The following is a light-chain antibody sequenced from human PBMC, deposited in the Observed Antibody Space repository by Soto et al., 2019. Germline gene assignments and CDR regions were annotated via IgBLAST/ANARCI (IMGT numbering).Light chain of an antibody. CDR3: CSYAGSSTAI. CDR1: SSDVGSDNL. J-gene: IGLJ2*01. CDR2: EGS. V-gene: IGLV2-23*01. Sequence: QSALTQPASVSGSPGQSITISCTGTSSDVGSDNLVSWCQQHPGKAPKLMIYEGSKRPSGVSNRFSGSKSGNTASLTISGLQAEDEADYYCCSYAGSSTAIFGGGTKLTVL.